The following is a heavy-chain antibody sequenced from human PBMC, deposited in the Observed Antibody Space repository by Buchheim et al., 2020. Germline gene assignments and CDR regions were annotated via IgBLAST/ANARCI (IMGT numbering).Heavy chain of an antibody. J-gene: IGHJ4*02. CDR1: GFTFSSYA. CDR2: ISYDGSNN. Sequence: QVQLVESGGGVVQPGRSLRLSCAASGFTFSSYAMHWVRQAPGKGLEWVAVISYDGSNNYYADSVKGRFTISRDNSKKTLYLKMNSLRAEDTAVYYCARSVVVTDGLDYWGQGTL. V-gene: IGHV3-30-3*01. D-gene: IGHD2-21*02. CDR3: ARSVVVTDGLDY.